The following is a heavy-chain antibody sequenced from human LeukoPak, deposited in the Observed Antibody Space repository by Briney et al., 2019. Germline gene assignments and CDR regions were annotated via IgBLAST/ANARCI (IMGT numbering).Heavy chain of an antibody. V-gene: IGHV1-24*01. D-gene: IGHD2-15*01. CDR3: ATGVVAATFFRSYYYGMDV. CDR1: GYTLTELS. CDR2: FDPEDGET. J-gene: IGHJ6*02. Sequence: ASVKVSCEVSGYTLTELSMHWVRQAPGKGLEWMGGFDPEDGETIYAQKFQGRVTMTEDTSTDTAYMELSSLRSEDTAVYYCATGVVAATFFRSYYYGMDVWGQGTTVTVSS.